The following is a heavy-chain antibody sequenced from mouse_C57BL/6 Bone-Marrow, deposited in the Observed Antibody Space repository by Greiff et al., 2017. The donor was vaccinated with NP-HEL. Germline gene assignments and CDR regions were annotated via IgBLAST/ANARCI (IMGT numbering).Heavy chain of an antibody. CDR1: GYSITSGYY. CDR3: ARGGLGEYYFDY. V-gene: IGHV3-6*01. CDR2: ISYDGSN. Sequence: EVQRVESGPGLVKPSQSLSLTCSVTGYSITSGYYWNWIRQFPGNKLEWMGYISYDGSNNYNPSLKNRISITRDTSKNQFFLKLNSVTTEDTATYYCARGGLGEYYFDYWGQGTTLTVSS. D-gene: IGHD4-1*01. J-gene: IGHJ2*01.